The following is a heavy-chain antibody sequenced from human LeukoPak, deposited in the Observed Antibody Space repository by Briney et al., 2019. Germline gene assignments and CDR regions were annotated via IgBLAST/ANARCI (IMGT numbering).Heavy chain of an antibody. Sequence: GGSLRLSCAASGFTFSDYYMTWVRQAPGKGLEWLSYITNRGDTAFYADSVKGRFTVSRDNAKRSLYLQIESLRDDDTAVYYCARVGRRGATLDYFDYWGQGTLVTVSS. V-gene: IGHV3-11*01. CDR3: ARVGRRGATLDYFDY. CDR2: ITNRGDTA. J-gene: IGHJ4*02. CDR1: GFTFSDYY. D-gene: IGHD1-26*01.